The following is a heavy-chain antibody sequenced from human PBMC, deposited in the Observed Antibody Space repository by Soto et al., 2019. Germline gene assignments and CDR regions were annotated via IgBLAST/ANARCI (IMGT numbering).Heavy chain of an antibody. Sequence: SSETLSLTCTVSGGSISSGDYYWSWIRQPPGKGLEWIGYIYYSGITYYNPSLKSRVTISVDTSKNQFSLKLSSVTAADTAVYYCAREALTPGPLFDPWGQGTLVTVSS. V-gene: IGHV4-30-4*01. CDR3: AREALTPGPLFDP. CDR1: GGSISSGDYY. J-gene: IGHJ5*02. CDR2: IYYSGIT. D-gene: IGHD3-10*01.